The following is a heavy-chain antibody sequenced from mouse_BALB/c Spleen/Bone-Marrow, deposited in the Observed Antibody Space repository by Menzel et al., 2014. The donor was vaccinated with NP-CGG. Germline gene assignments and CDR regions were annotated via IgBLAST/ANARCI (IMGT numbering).Heavy chain of an antibody. CDR3: APNWDRGFAY. J-gene: IGHJ3*01. CDR1: GFDFSRYW. Sequence: DVKLVESGGGLVQPGGSLKLSCAASGFDFSRYWMSWVRQAPGNGLEWIGEINPDSSTINYTPSLKDKFIISRDNAKNTLYLQMSKVRSEDTALYYCAPNWDRGFAYWGQGTLVTVSA. CDR2: INPDSSTI. D-gene: IGHD4-1*01. V-gene: IGHV4-1*02.